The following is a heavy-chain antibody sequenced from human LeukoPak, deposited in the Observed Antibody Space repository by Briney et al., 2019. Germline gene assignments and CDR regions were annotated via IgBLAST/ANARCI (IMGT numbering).Heavy chain of an antibody. J-gene: IGHJ4*02. D-gene: IGHD5-12*01. CDR3: ARRGFRSRGLRGPFDY. V-gene: IGHV4-34*01. Sequence: SETLSLTCAVYGGSFSGYYWSWIRQPPGKGLEWIGEINHSGSTNYNPSLKSRVTISVDTSKNQFSLKLSSVTAADTAVYYCARRGFRSRGLRGPFDYWGQGTLVTVSS. CDR1: GGSFSGYY. CDR2: INHSGST.